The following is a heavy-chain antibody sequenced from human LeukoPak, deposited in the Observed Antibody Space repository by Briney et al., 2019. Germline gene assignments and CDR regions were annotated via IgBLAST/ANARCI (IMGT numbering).Heavy chain of an antibody. CDR3: ARDIPFAVGDFWSGQGDY. Sequence: NSGGTDYAQKFQGRVTMTRDTSISTAYMELSRLRSDDTAVYYCARDIPFAVGDFWSGQGDYWGQGTLVTVFS. CDR2: NSGGT. D-gene: IGHD3-3*01. V-gene: IGHV1-2*02. J-gene: IGHJ4*02.